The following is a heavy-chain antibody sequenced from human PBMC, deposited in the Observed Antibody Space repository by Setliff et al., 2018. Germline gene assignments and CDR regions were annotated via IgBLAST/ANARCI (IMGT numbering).Heavy chain of an antibody. D-gene: IGHD3-3*01. Sequence: GESLKISCKGSGYSFSNYWIGWVRQMSGKGLEWMGIIYPGDSDTRYSPSFQGQVTISADKSISTAYLQWSNLKASDTAMYYCARQTIFGSDAFDIWGQGTMVTVSS. CDR3: ARQTIFGSDAFDI. J-gene: IGHJ3*02. CDR2: IYPGDSDT. CDR1: GYSFSNYW. V-gene: IGHV5-51*01.